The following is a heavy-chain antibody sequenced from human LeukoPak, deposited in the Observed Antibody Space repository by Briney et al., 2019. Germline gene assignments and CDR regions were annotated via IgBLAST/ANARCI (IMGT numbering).Heavy chain of an antibody. J-gene: IGHJ3*02. V-gene: IGHV3-33*01. D-gene: IGHD4-17*01. CDR3: ARDCYGPMTTVTTNAFDI. Sequence: GGSLRLSCAASGFDFSNHGMHWVRQAPGKGLELVALLWSDGSKKYYVDSVKGRFSISRDNSNNTLYLRMNSLRAEDTAVYYCARDCYGPMTTVTTNAFDIWGQGTMVTVSS. CDR2: LWSDGSKK. CDR1: GFDFSNHG.